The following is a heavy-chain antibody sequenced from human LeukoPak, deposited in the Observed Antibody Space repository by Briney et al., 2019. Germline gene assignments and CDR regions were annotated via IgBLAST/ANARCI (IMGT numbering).Heavy chain of an antibody. D-gene: IGHD3-22*01. CDR1: GYTFTSYY. Sequence: ASVKVSCKASGYTFTSYYMHWVRQAPGQGLEWMGIINPSGGSTSYAQKFQGRVTMTRDTSTSTVYMELSSLRSEDTAVYYCARELEGYYDSSGYCLGYWGQGTLVTVSS. CDR3: ARELEGYYDSSGYCLGY. CDR2: INPSGGST. V-gene: IGHV1-46*01. J-gene: IGHJ4*02.